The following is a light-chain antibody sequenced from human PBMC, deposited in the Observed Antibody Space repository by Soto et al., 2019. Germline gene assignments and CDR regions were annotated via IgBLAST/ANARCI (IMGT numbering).Light chain of an antibody. CDR1: SSDVGGYDY. CDR3: SSYTSTFSRVA. V-gene: IGLV2-14*03. Sequence: QSVLTQPASVSGSLGQSITLSCTGSSSDVGGYDYVSWYQQRPGGAPKLIIFEVNNRPSGVSVRFSGSKSGNTASLDISGLQADDEADYYCSSYTSTFSRVAFGGGTKVTVL. CDR2: EVN. J-gene: IGLJ2*01.